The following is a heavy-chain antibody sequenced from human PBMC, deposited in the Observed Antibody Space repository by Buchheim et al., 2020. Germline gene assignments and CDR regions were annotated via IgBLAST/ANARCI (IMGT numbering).Heavy chain of an antibody. D-gene: IGHD5-18*01. Sequence: QVQLVQSGAEVKKPGSSVKVSCKASGGTFSSYTISWVRQAPGQGLEWMGRIIPILGIANYAQKFQGRVTITADKSTSTAYMELSSLRSEDTAVYYCARAGAIQLWSTSPYYFDYWGQGTL. CDR2: IIPILGIA. J-gene: IGHJ4*02. CDR3: ARAGAIQLWSTSPYYFDY. CDR1: GGTFSSYT. V-gene: IGHV1-69*02.